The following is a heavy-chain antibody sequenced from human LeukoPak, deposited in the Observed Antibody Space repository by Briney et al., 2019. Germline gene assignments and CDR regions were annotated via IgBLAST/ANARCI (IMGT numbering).Heavy chain of an antibody. V-gene: IGHV4-59*01. D-gene: IGHD5-12*01. CDR3: ARVGGYSGYVDDAFDF. Sequence: PSETLSLTCTVSGGSISTYYWSWIRQPPGKGLEWIGYIYYSGDTNYNPSLKSRVTISVDTSKNQFSLKLSSVTAADTAVCYCARVGGYSGYVDDAFDFWGQGTMVTVSS. CDR2: IYYSGDT. CDR1: GGSISTYY. J-gene: IGHJ3*01.